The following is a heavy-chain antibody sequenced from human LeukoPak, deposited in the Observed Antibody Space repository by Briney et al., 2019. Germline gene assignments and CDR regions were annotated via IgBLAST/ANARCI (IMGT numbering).Heavy chain of an antibody. Sequence: GGALRLSCAASGFTFSRYAMHWVRQGPGKGLEWVAAISYDGSNKKYADSVNGRFTISRDNSKNTLCLQMNSLRAEDTAVYYCARRSYYYDSSGYHFDYWGQGTLVTVSS. V-gene: IGHV3-30*04. J-gene: IGHJ4*02. CDR2: ISYDGSNK. CDR1: GFTFSRYA. D-gene: IGHD3-22*01. CDR3: ARRSYYYDSSGYHFDY.